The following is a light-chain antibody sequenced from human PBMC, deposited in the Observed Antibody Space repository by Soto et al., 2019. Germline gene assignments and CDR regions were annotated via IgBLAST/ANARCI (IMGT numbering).Light chain of an antibody. CDR1: QSVSSTN. CDR3: QQYGSSPGS. Sequence: ENVLTQSPGTLSLSPGESATLSCRASQSVSSTNLAWYQQKPGQSPRLVMFGASSRATGITDRFSGSGSGTDFTLTISRLEAEEFAVYYCQQYGSSPGSVGQGTKLEIK. J-gene: IGKJ2*03. CDR2: GAS. V-gene: IGKV3-20*01.